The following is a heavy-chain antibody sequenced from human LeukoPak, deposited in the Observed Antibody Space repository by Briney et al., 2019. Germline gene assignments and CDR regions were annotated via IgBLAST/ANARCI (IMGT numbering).Heavy chain of an antibody. V-gene: IGHV3-15*01. J-gene: IGHJ4*02. Sequence: GGSLRLSCAASGFTFSKAWMSWVRHAPGKGLEWVGRIKRKTGGGTTDYAAPVKGRFTISRDDSKNTLYLQISSLKMEDTAVYYCTTEGYSYGYFVDYWGQGTLVIASS. CDR3: TTEGYSYGYFVDY. CDR2: IKRKTGGGTT. D-gene: IGHD5-18*01. CDR1: GFTFSKAW.